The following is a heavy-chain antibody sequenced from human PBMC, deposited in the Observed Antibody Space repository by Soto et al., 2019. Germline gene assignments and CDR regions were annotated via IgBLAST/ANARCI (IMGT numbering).Heavy chain of an antibody. Sequence: GGSLRLSCAASGFTFSSYAMSWVRQAPGKGLEWVSAISGSGGSTYYADSVKVRFTISRDNSKNTLYLQMNSLRAEDTAVYYCAKDGPYSRSYLENSYFDYWGQGTLVTVSS. V-gene: IGHV3-23*01. CDR1: GFTFSSYA. CDR3: AKDGPYSRSYLENSYFDY. J-gene: IGHJ4*02. CDR2: ISGSGGST. D-gene: IGHD1-26*01.